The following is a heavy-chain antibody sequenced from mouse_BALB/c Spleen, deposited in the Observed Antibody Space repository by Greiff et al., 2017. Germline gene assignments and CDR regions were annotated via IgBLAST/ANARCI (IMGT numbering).Heavy chain of an antibody. CDR3: ARAPNDGYYYFDY. V-gene: IGHV1-12*01. CDR1: GYTFTSYN. Sequence: LQQPGAELVKPGASVKMSCKASGYTFTSYNMHWVKQTPGQGLEWIGAIYPGNGDTSYNQKFKGKATLTADKSSSTAYMQLSSPTSEDSAVYYCARAPNDGYYYFDYWGQGTTLTVSS. CDR2: IYPGNGDT. D-gene: IGHD2-3*01. J-gene: IGHJ2*01.